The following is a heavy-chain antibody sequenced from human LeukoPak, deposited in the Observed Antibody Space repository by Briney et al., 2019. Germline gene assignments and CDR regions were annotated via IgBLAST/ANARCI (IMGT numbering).Heavy chain of an antibody. J-gene: IGHJ4*02. D-gene: IGHD2-15*01. CDR3: ATLYGGQRADGY. Sequence: PGGSLRLSCAASGFTFNSYWMGWVRQAPGKGLEWVANIKQDGSEKYYVDSVKGRFTISRDTSKNTLYLQMNSLRTEDTAVYYCATLYGGQRADGYWGQGTLVTVSS. CDR2: IKQDGSEK. CDR1: GFTFNSYW. V-gene: IGHV3-7*03.